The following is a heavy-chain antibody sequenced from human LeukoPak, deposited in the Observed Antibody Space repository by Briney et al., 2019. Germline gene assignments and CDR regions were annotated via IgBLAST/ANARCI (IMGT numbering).Heavy chain of an antibody. CDR2: IYTSGST. D-gene: IGHD6-13*01. J-gene: IGHJ3*02. CDR3: ARVSSWYDDAFDI. Sequence: SSETLSLTCTVSGGSISSGSYYWSWIRQPAGKGLEWIERIYTSGSTNYNPSLKSRVTISVDTSKNQFSLKLSSVTAADTAVYYCARVSSWYDDAFDIWGQGTMVTVSS. CDR1: GGSISSGSYY. V-gene: IGHV4-61*02.